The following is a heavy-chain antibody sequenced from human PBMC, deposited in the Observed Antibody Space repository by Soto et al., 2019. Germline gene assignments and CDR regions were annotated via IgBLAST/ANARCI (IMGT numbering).Heavy chain of an antibody. Sequence: GGSLRLSCAASGFTFSSYAMHWVRQAPGKGLEWVSSISSSSYIYYADSVKGRFTISRDNAKNSLYLQMNSLRAEDTAVYYCAKVEMATSYYYYGMDVWGQGTTVTVSS. V-gene: IGHV3-21*01. CDR3: AKVEMATSYYYYGMDV. CDR2: ISSSSYI. D-gene: IGHD5-12*01. CDR1: GFTFSSYA. J-gene: IGHJ6*02.